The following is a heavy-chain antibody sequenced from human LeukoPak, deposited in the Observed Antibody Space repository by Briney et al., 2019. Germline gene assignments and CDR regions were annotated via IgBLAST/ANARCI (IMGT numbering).Heavy chain of an antibody. J-gene: IGHJ4*02. CDR1: GGTFSSYA. D-gene: IGHD3-10*01. CDR2: FIPIFGTA. V-gene: IGHV1-69*05. Sequence: SVKVSCKASGGTFSSYAISWVRQAPGQGLEWMGGFIPIFGTANYAQKFQGRVTITTDESTSTAYMELSSLRSEDTAVYYCARAPHYGSGSYDYWGQGTLVTVSS. CDR3: ARAPHYGSGSYDY.